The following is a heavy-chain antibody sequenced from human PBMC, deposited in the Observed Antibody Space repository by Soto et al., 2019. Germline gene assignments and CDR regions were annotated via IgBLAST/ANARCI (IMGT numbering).Heavy chain of an antibody. Sequence: QVQLVQSGAEVKKPGSSVKVSCKASGGTFSSYAISWVRQAPGQGLEWMGGIIPIFGTANYAQKFQGRVTITADESTSTAYMELSSLRSEDTAVYYCASTPADPGPHHLFYNWFDPWGQGTLVTVSS. D-gene: IGHD2-15*01. CDR2: IIPIFGTA. J-gene: IGHJ5*02. V-gene: IGHV1-69*12. CDR3: ASTPADPGPHHLFYNWFDP. CDR1: GGTFSSYA.